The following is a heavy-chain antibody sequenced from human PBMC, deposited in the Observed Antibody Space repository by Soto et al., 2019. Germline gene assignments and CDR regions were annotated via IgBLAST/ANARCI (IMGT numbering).Heavy chain of an antibody. D-gene: IGHD5-18*01. V-gene: IGHV4-59*01. J-gene: IGHJ5*02. CDR1: GGSISTYY. CDR3: AGYTATHEYWFDP. Sequence: QVQLQESGPGLVKPSETLSLTCTVSGGSISTYYWSWIRQPPGKGLEWIGYIYYSGSTNYNPSLKSRVTISVDTSKNQFSLKLSSVTAADTAVYYCAGYTATHEYWFDPWGQGTLVTVSS. CDR2: IYYSGST.